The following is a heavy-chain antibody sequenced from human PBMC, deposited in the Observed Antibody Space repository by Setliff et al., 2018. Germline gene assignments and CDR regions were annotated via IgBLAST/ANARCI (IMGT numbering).Heavy chain of an antibody. CDR3: ARDHAYGSRFYYYYYGMDV. CDR1: GFAFSSSA. CDR2: IARGSRVT. D-gene: IGHD3-10*01. Sequence: PGGFLRLSCAASGFAFSSSAMSWVRQAPGKGLEWVSGIARGSRVTYYADSVKGRFTISRDNAKNSLYLQMNSLRAEDTAVYYCARDHAYGSRFYYYYYGMDVWGQGTTVTVS. J-gene: IGHJ6*02. V-gene: IGHV3-21*01.